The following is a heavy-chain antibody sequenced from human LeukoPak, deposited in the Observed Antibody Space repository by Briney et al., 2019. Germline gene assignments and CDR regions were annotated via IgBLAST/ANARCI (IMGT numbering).Heavy chain of an antibody. V-gene: IGHV3-30*02. Sequence: GGSLRLSCAASGFSFSSYGMHWVRLAPGRGLEWVAFIPRDGSYEKYADSVKGRFTISRDNAKNSLYLQMNSLRAEDTAVYYCASNLYCSSTSCYPRDWYFDLWGRGTLVTVSS. CDR3: ASNLYCSSTSCYPRDWYFDL. CDR1: GFSFSSYG. CDR2: IPRDGSYE. J-gene: IGHJ2*01. D-gene: IGHD2-2*01.